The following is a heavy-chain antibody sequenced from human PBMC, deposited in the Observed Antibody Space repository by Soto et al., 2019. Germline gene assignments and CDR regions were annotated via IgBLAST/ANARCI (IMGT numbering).Heavy chain of an antibody. CDR1: GFTFSTYS. V-gene: IGHV3-21*04. D-gene: IGHD3-16*02. Sequence: GGSLRLSCAASGFTFSTYSMNWVRQAPGKGLEWVSSISSSSSYIYYADSVKGRFTISRDNFKNTLYLQMNSLRAEDTAMYYCAKALGELSPESFDYWGQGILVTVSS. CDR3: AKALGELSPESFDY. CDR2: ISSSSSYI. J-gene: IGHJ4*02.